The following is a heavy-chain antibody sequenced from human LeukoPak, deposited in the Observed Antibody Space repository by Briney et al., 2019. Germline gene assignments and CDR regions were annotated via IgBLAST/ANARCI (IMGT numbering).Heavy chain of an antibody. Sequence: KPGGSLSLACAASGFTFSEYDMHWIRQTPGKGLEWLSFINTFGTAEFYADSVKGRFTISRDNARSSLYLYMNSLRAEDTGVYYCFSPGGSGPYPPPNLDYWGKGTLATV. CDR3: FSPGGSGPYPPPNLDY. CDR2: INTFGTAE. V-gene: IGHV3-11*01. CDR1: GFTFSEYD. J-gene: IGHJ4*02. D-gene: IGHD3-10*01.